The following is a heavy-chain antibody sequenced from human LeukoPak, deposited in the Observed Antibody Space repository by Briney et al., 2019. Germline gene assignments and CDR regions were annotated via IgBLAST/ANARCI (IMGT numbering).Heavy chain of an antibody. J-gene: IGHJ5*02. CDR1: GGSFSGYY. Sequence: SETLSLTCAVYGGSFSGYYWSWIRQPPGKGLEWIGEINHSGSTNYNPALKSRGTISVDPSQNPFSLKLSSVTAADTAVYSCAREDGGNSGGNWFDPWGQGTLVTVSS. D-gene: IGHD4-23*01. CDR2: INHSGST. V-gene: IGHV4-34*01. CDR3: AREDGGNSGGNWFDP.